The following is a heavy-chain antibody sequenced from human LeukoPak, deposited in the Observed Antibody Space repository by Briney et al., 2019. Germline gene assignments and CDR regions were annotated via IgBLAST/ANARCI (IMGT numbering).Heavy chain of an antibody. CDR2: ISGTGDTT. Sequence: GGSLRLSCAASGFTFSSYAMSWVRQPPGKGLEWVSGISGTGDTTSYADSVKGRFTISRDNSKNTLFLQMNSLRAEDTAIYYCAKASAFYFDTSGYPIPHYYDFWGQGTLVTVSA. CDR1: GFTFSSYA. D-gene: IGHD3-22*01. CDR3: AKASAFYFDTSGYPIPHYYDF. V-gene: IGHV3-23*01. J-gene: IGHJ4*02.